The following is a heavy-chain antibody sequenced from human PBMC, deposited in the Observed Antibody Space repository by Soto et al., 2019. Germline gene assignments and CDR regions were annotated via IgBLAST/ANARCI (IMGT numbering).Heavy chain of an antibody. CDR1: GYSFTSYW. J-gene: IGHJ6*02. CDR3: ARGVVSSRYYYYGMDV. CDR2: IYPGDSDT. D-gene: IGHD2-15*01. Sequence: GESLKISCKGSGYSFTSYWIGWVRQMPGKGPEWMGIIYPGDSDTRYSPSFQGQVTISADKSISTAYLQWSSLKASDTAMYYCARGVVSSRYYYYGMDVWGQGTTVTVSS. V-gene: IGHV5-51*01.